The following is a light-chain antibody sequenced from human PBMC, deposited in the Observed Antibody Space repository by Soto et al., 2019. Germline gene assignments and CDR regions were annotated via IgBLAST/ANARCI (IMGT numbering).Light chain of an antibody. CDR2: GTS. CDR3: QQYVSWT. J-gene: IGKJ1*01. CDR1: QTISSNH. Sequence: EIVLTQSPGTLSVSPGERATLSCRASQTISSNHLAWYQQKPGQSPSLLICGTSSRATGIPDRFSGSGSGKDFTLTITRLEHEDSAIYFCQQYVSWTFGQGTKVEIK. V-gene: IGKV3-20*01.